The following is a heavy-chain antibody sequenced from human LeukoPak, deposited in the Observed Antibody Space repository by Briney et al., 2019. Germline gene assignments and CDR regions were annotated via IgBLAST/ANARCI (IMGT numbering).Heavy chain of an antibody. CDR2: ISAYNGNT. D-gene: IGHD2-2*01. J-gene: IGHJ3*02. Sequence: GASVKVSCKASGYTFTSYGISWVRQAPGQGLEWMGWISAYNGNTNYAQKLQGRVTMTTDTSTSTAYMELRSLRSDDTAVYYCARGVWEYQLPNDDDAFDIWGQGTMVTVSS. CDR3: ARGVWEYQLPNDDDAFDI. V-gene: IGHV1-18*01. CDR1: GYTFTSYG.